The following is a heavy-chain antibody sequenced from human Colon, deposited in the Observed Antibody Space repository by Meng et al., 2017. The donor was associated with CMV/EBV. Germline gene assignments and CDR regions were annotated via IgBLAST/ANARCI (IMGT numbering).Heavy chain of an antibody. V-gene: IGHV1-2*02. CDR1: GYTFTGYY. Sequence: ASVKVSCKASGYTFTGYYLNWVRQAPGQGLEWMGWINPNRGGTNYAQKFQGRVTMTRDTSISTAYMELSRLRSDDTAVYYCARTSYCGGDCYSDYYGMDVWGQGTTVTVSS. D-gene: IGHD2-21*01. CDR2: INPNRGGT. J-gene: IGHJ6*02. CDR3: ARTSYCGGDCYSDYYGMDV.